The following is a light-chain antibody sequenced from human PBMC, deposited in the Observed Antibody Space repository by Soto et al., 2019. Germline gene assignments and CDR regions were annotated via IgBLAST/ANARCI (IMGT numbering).Light chain of an antibody. J-gene: IGKJ2*01. CDR3: QQYNSYPYT. Sequence: DIQMTQSPSTLSASVGDRVTITCRASQSISSWLAWYQQKPGKAPKLLIYKASSLESGVPSRFSSSGSATEFTLTISSLQPDDFATYYCQQYNSYPYTFGQGTKLEIK. V-gene: IGKV1-5*03. CDR2: KAS. CDR1: QSISSW.